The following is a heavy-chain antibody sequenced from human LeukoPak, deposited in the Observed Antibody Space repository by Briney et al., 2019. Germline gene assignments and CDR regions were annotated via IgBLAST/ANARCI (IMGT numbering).Heavy chain of an antibody. Sequence: GGSLRLSCAASGFTFSSHWMPWVRQAPGKGLVWVSRINSDGSSTSYVDSVKGRFTISRDNAKNTRYLQMNSLRVEDTAVYYCAREWSGFGELPDYWGLGTLVTVSS. CDR1: GFTFSSHW. CDR2: INSDGSST. CDR3: AREWSGFGELPDY. V-gene: IGHV3-74*01. D-gene: IGHD3-10*01. J-gene: IGHJ4*02.